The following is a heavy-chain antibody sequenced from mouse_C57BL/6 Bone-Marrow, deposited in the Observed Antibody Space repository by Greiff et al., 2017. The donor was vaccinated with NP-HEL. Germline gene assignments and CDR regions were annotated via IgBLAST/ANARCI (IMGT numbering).Heavy chain of an antibody. D-gene: IGHD2-5*01. CDR3: ARSDSNYVGFAY. CDR1: GFTFTDYY. V-gene: IGHV7-3*01. Sequence: VESGGGLVQPGGSLSLSCAASGFTFTDYYMSWVRQPPGKALEWLGFIRNKANGYTTEYSASVKGRFTISRDNSQSILYLQMNALRAEDSATYYCARSDSNYVGFAYWGQGTLVTVSA. J-gene: IGHJ3*01. CDR2: IRNKANGYTT.